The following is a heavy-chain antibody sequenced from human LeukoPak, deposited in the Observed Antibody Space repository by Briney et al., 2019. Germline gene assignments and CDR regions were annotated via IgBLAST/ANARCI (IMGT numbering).Heavy chain of an antibody. CDR3: ARRGIAVAEIDY. D-gene: IGHD6-19*01. CDR1: GGSLSSSSYY. Sequence: SETLSLTCTVSGGSLSSSSYYWGWIRQPPGKGLEWIGSIYYSGSTYYNPSLKSRVTISVDTSKNQFSLKLSSVTAADTAVYYCARRGIAVAEIDYWGQGTLVTVSS. J-gene: IGHJ4*02. V-gene: IGHV4-39*01. CDR2: IYYSGST.